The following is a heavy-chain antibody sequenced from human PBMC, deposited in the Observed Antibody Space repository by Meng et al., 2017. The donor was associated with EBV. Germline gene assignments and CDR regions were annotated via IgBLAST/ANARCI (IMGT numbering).Heavy chain of an antibody. CDR3: ARGGGYSSSWYPD. D-gene: IGHD6-13*01. J-gene: IGHJ4*02. CDR2: INSDGSST. Sequence: DVLLGDCVGGVFQPGGSLRLPCAASEFTFSGYWMHWVRQAPGKGLVWVSRINSDGSSTSYADSVKGRFTISRDNAKNTLYLQMNSLRAEDTAVYYCARGGGYSSSWYPDWGQGTLVTVSS. CDR1: EFTFSGYW. V-gene: IGHV3-74*01.